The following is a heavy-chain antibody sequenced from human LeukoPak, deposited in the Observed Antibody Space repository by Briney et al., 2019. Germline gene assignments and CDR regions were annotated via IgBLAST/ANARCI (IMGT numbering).Heavy chain of an antibody. CDR1: GYIFTNYG. V-gene: IGHV1-18*01. CDR3: ARGRGAARHKSKYYYYYMDV. J-gene: IGHJ6*03. D-gene: IGHD6-6*01. Sequence: ASVTVSCMASGYIFTNYGINWVRQAPGQGLEWMGWISSYNGNTHYAQILQGRVTMTTDTSTSTAYMELSSLRSEDTAVYYCARGRGAARHKSKYYYYYMDVWGKGTTVTVSS. CDR2: ISSYNGNT.